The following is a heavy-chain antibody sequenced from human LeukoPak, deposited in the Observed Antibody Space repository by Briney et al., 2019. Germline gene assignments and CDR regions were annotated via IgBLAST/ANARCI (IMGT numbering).Heavy chain of an antibody. V-gene: IGHV3-23*01. CDR2: ISGSGGST. CDR3: ARVRFVSDFWSGSPRGAFDI. Sequence: PGGSLRLSCAASGFTFSSYAMSWVRQAPGKGLEWVSAISGSGGSTYYADSVKGRSTISRDNSKNTLYLQMNSLRAEDTAVYYCARVRFVSDFWSGSPRGAFDIWGQGTMVTVSS. J-gene: IGHJ3*02. D-gene: IGHD3-3*01. CDR1: GFTFSSYA.